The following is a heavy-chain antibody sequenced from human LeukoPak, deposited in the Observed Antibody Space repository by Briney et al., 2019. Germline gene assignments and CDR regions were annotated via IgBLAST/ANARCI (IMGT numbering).Heavy chain of an antibody. V-gene: IGHV4-61*02. CDR2: IYTSGST. J-gene: IGHJ6*03. D-gene: IGHD6-6*01. Sequence: PSETLSLTCTVSGGSISSGSYYWSWIRQPAGKGLEWIGRIYTSGSTNYNPSLKSRVTISVDTSKNQFSLKLSSVTAADTAVYYCAREWGYSSSSFAYYYYYYMDVWGKGTTVTVSS. CDR3: AREWGYSSSSFAYYYYYYMDV. CDR1: GGSISSGSYY.